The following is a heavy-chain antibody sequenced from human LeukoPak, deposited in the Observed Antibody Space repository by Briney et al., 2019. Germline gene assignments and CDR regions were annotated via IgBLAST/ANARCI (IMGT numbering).Heavy chain of an antibody. CDR3: ARDAYGHYVVGGY. V-gene: IGHV1-18*01. CDR1: GYTFTSYG. Sequence: ASVTVSCKASGYTFTSYGISWVRQAPGQGLEWMGWISAYNGNTNYAQKLHGRVTVNTDTSMSTAYMELRSLRSDDTAGYYCARDAYGHYVVGGYWGQGTLVTVSS. CDR2: ISAYNGNT. J-gene: IGHJ4*02. D-gene: IGHD4-17*01.